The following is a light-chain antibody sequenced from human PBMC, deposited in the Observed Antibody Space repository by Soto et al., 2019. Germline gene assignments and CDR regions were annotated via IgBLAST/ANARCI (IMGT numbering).Light chain of an antibody. CDR2: GAS. Sequence: EIVLTQSPGTLSLSPGERATLSCRASQSVSSSCLAWYQQRPGQAPRLLIYGASSRATGIPDRFSGSGSGTDFTLTISRLEPGDFAVYYCQHYGTSPSLTFGGGTNVEIK. CDR1: QSVSSSC. CDR3: QHYGTSPSLT. J-gene: IGKJ4*01. V-gene: IGKV3-20*01.